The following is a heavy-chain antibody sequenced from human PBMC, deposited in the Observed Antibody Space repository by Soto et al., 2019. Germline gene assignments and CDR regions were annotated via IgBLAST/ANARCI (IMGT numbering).Heavy chain of an antibody. CDR1: GFSFSDYT. CDR3: ARWEAGAEY. J-gene: IGHJ4*02. D-gene: IGHD1-26*01. V-gene: IGHV3-48*01. CDR2: ISYSSRTI. Sequence: EVHLVESGGDLVQPGGSLRLSCAASGFSFSDYTMIWVRQAPGKGLEWVSYISYSSRTIHYADSVKGRFTISRDNGKNSIYLQMNNLRAEDTAVYYCARWEAGAEYWGQGTLVTVSS.